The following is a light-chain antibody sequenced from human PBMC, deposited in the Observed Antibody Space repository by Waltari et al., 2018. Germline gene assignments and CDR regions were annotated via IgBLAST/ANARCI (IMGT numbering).Light chain of an antibody. V-gene: IGLV1-40*01. CDR2: GRR. CDR1: SSNIGTGYD. J-gene: IGLJ2*01. CDR3: QSFDRSLSGVI. Sequence: QSVLTQPPSVSGAPGQRVTISCTGSSSNIGTGYDVYWDQQLPRTAPKRLTYGRRNRPPGGPARLSAAKSGPSASLAITWLQAEDEADYYCQSFDRSLSGVIFGGGTKLTVL.